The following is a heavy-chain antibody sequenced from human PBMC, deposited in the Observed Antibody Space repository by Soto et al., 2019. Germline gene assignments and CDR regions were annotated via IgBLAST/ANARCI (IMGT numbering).Heavy chain of an antibody. J-gene: IGHJ5*02. Sequence: SETLSLTCTVSGGSISSGGYHWSWIRQHPGKGLEWIGYIYYSGSTYYNPSLKSRVTISVDTSKNQFSLKLSSVTAADTAVYYCARGGYDYIWGSYRWHNWFDPWGQGTLVTVSS. D-gene: IGHD3-16*02. CDR2: IYYSGST. CDR1: GGSISSGGYH. CDR3: ARGGYDYIWGSYRWHNWFDP. V-gene: IGHV4-31*03.